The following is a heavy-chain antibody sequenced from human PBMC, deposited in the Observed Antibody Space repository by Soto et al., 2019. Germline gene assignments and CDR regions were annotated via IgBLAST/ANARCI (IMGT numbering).Heavy chain of an antibody. Sequence: VQLAESGGGVVQPGRSLRLSCVASGFSFSSYGMSWVRQAPGKGLEWVAVISNDGNYEFYANSVKGRFTISRDNSKSTLPLQMNSLKLADTALYFFVRGRGASCLAPTCYMFDSWDQGNLVTVS. CDR2: ISNDGNYE. J-gene: IGHJ4*02. CDR1: GFSFSSYG. V-gene: IGHV3-30*03. D-gene: IGHD2-2*01. CDR3: VRGRGASCLAPTCYMFDS.